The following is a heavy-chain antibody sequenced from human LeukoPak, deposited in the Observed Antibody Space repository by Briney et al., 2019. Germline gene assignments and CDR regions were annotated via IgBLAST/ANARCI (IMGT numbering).Heavy chain of an antibody. CDR3: ARIWFGELLGPVDY. CDR2: ISSNGGST. J-gene: IGHJ4*02. CDR1: GFTFSSYA. D-gene: IGHD3-10*01. Sequence: PGGSLRLSCAASGFTFSSYAMHWVRQAPGKGLEYVSAISSNGGSTYYANSVKGRFTISRDNSKNTLYLQMGSLRAEDMAVYYCARIWFGELLGPVDYWGQGTLVTVSS. V-gene: IGHV3-64*01.